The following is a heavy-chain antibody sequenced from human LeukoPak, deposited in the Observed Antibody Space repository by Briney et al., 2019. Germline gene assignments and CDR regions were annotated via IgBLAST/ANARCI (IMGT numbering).Heavy chain of an antibody. J-gene: IGHJ4*02. CDR1: GYSLSSNW. D-gene: IGHD6-6*01. CDR2: IYPGDSDT. V-gene: IGHV5-51*01. Sequence: GESLKISCKGSGYSLSSNWIGWVRQMPGKGLEWMGIIYPGDSDTRYSPSFQGQVTISADKSISTAFLQWSSLKASDTAMYYCARRRYSSSFDYWGQGTLVTVSS. CDR3: ARRRYSSSFDY.